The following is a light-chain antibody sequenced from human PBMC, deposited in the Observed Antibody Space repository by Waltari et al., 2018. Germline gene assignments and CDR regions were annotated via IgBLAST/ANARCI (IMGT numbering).Light chain of an antibody. J-gene: IGKJ1*01. V-gene: IGKV4-1*01. Sequence: DIVMTQSPDSLAVSLGERATINCKSSQTGLYRANNKNYLTWYQHKPGQPPKLLISWASIRESGVPDRVTGSGSGTDFTLTISSLQAEDVAVYYCQQHYTTPWTFGQGTKVEIK. CDR3: QQHYTTPWT. CDR1: QTGLYRANNKNY. CDR2: WAS.